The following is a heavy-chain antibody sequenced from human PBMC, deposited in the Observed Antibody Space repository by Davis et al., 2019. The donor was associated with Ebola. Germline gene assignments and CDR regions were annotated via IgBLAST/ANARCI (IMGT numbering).Heavy chain of an antibody. CDR3: ARDLTDEWELLFQGMDV. CDR2: INPSGGST. J-gene: IGHJ6*02. V-gene: IGHV1-46*01. Sequence: AASVKVSCKASGYTFTSYYMHWVRQAPGQGLEWMGIINPSGGSTSYAQKFQGRVTVTRDTSTSTVYMELSSLRSEDTAVYYCARDLTDEWELLFQGMDVWGQGTTVTVSS. CDR1: GYTFTSYY. D-gene: IGHD1-26*01.